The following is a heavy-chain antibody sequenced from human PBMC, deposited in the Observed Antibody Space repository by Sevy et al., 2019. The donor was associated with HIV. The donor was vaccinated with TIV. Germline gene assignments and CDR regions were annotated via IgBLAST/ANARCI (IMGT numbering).Heavy chain of an antibody. CDR2: IKADGSDK. Sequence: GGSLILSCAASGFTFSANWMNWVRQAPGKGLEWVANIKADGSDKHYVESVGGRFTISRDNAKNLLFLQMNSLRVEDTAVYYCAHETFGRFESWGQGTLVTV. CDR1: GFTFSANW. V-gene: IGHV3-7*01. D-gene: IGHD3-16*01. CDR3: AHETFGRFES. J-gene: IGHJ4*02.